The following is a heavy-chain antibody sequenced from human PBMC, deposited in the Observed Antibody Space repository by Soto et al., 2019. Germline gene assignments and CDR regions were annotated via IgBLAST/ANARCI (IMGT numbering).Heavy chain of an antibody. Sequence: QVQLQESGPGLVKPSETLSLTCTVSGGSISSYYWSWIRQPPGKGLEWIGYIYYSGSTNYNPYLKSRVTISVDTSKNQFSLKLSSVTAADTAVYYCAGYSGYDYWFDPWGQGTLVTVSS. CDR1: GGSISSYY. V-gene: IGHV4-59*01. CDR3: AGYSGYDYWFDP. CDR2: IYYSGST. D-gene: IGHD5-12*01. J-gene: IGHJ5*02.